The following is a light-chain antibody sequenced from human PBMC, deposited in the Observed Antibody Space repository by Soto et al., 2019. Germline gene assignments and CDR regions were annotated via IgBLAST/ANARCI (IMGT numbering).Light chain of an antibody. CDR1: SSNIGNNY. CDR3: GTWDSSLSVV. V-gene: IGLV1-51*01. Sequence: QSVLTQPPSVSAAPGQKVTISCSGSSSNIGNNYVFWYQQLPGTAPKLLVYDDNKRPSEIPDRFSGSKSGTSATLGITGLQTGDGADYYCGTWDSSLSVVFGGGTKLTVL. CDR2: DDN. J-gene: IGLJ2*01.